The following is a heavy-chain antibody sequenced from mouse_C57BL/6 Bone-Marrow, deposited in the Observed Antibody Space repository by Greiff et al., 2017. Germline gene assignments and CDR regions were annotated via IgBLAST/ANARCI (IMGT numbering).Heavy chain of an antibody. V-gene: IGHV5-4*01. J-gene: IGHJ4*01. D-gene: IGHD1-1*01. CDR2: ISDGGSYT. CDR1: GFTFSSYA. Sequence: EVQVVESGGGLVKPGGSLKLSCAASGFTFSSYAMSWVRQTPEKRLEWVATISDGGSYTYYPDNVKGRFTISRDNAKNHLYLQMSHLKSEDTAMYYCARPFNTTTAMDDWGQGTSVTVSS. CDR3: ARPFNTTTAMDD.